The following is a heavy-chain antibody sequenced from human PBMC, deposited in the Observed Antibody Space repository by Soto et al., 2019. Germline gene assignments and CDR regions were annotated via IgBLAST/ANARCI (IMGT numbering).Heavy chain of an antibody. D-gene: IGHD3-9*01. CDR1: GYTFGHFY. V-gene: IGHV1-18*01. CDR3: ARDEGGYDILTGYYKAHHFDQ. CDR2: ISPHNRNT. Sequence: ASVKVSCKASGYTFGHFYITWVRQAPGQGLEWMGAISPHNRNTNYAEKFRGRVTMTTDTSTTTAYMELRSLRSDDTAVYYCARDEGGYDILTGYYKAHHFDQWGQGALVTVSS. J-gene: IGHJ4*02.